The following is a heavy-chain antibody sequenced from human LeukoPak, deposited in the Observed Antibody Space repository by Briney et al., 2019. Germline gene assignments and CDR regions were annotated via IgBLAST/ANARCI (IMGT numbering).Heavy chain of an antibody. CDR1: GFTFSGSE. Sequence: GGSLRLSCAASGFTFSGSEMNWVRQAPGKGLEWLSYIPGRGDTIFYADSVKGRFTISRDNSKNTLYLQMNSLRAEDTAVYYCARWACSSTSCYNDYWGQGTLVTVSS. J-gene: IGHJ4*02. D-gene: IGHD2-2*02. CDR3: ARWACSSTSCYNDY. CDR2: IPGRGDTI. V-gene: IGHV3-48*03.